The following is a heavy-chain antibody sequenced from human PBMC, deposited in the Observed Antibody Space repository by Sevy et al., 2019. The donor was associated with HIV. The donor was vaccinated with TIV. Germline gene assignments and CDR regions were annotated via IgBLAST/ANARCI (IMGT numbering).Heavy chain of an antibody. CDR1: GLPFINYW. J-gene: IGHJ4*02. V-gene: IGHV3-7*03. CDR2: IRQDGRDK. Sequence: GGSLSFSFPAPGLPFINYWITWFRQAPGKGLGGLANIRQDGRDKYYMESVKGRFNISGDNTKNSLYLQLNSLRAEDTAVYYCARSWDYWGQMGYWGQGTLVTVSS. D-gene: IGHD7-27*01. CDR3: ARSWDYWGQMGY.